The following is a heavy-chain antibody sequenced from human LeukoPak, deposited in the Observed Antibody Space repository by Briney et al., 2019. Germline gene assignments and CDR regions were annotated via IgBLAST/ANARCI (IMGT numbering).Heavy chain of an antibody. J-gene: IGHJ3*02. Sequence: GGSLRLSCAASGFTFSSYSMNWVRQAPGKGPEWVSSISSSSSYIYYADSVKGRFTISRDNAKNSLYLQMNSLRAEDTAVYYCARDGGITMIVVVRHAFDIWGQGTMVTVSS. V-gene: IGHV3-21*01. D-gene: IGHD3-22*01. CDR3: ARDGGITMIVVVRHAFDI. CDR2: ISSSSSYI. CDR1: GFTFSSYS.